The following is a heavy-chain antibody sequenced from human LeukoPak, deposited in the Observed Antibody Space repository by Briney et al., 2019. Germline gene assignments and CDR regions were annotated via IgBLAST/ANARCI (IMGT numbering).Heavy chain of an antibody. J-gene: IGHJ6*02. CDR3: ARDSDPYGMDV. CDR1: GGYINNHF. D-gene: IGHD2-21*02. Sequence: SETLSLTCTVSGGYINNHFWSWIRQSPGEGLEWIGHIYYSGSTNYNPSLKSRVTMSVDTSKNQFSLKLRSVTAADTAVYYCARDSDPYGMDVWGQGTTVTVSS. CDR2: IYYSGST. V-gene: IGHV4-59*11.